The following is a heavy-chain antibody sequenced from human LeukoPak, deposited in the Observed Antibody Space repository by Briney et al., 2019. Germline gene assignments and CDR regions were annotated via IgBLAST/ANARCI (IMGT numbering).Heavy chain of an antibody. CDR2: ISAYNGNT. CDR3: ARSRPIIVVVPAAMDY. J-gene: IGHJ4*02. D-gene: IGHD2-2*01. CDR1: GYTFTSYG. Sequence: ASVTVSCKASGYTFTSYGISWVRQAPGQGLEWMGWISAYNGNTNYAQKLQGRVTMTTDTSTSTAYMELSSLRSDDTAVYYCARSRPIIVVVPAAMDYWGQGTLVTVSS. V-gene: IGHV1-18*01.